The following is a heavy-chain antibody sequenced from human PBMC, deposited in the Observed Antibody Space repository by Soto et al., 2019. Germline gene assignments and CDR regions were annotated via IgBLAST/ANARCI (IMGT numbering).Heavy chain of an antibody. CDR3: ARQVRDIVVVPAAIVPWFDP. CDR2: IYPGDSDT. CDR1: GYSFTIYW. D-gene: IGHD2-2*02. Sequence: PGESLKISCNGSGYSFTIYWIGWVRQMPGKGLEWMGIIYPGDSDTRYSPSFQGQVTISADKSISTAYLQWSSLKASDTAMYYCARQVRDIVVVPAAIVPWFDPWGQGTLVTVSS. J-gene: IGHJ5*02. V-gene: IGHV5-51*01.